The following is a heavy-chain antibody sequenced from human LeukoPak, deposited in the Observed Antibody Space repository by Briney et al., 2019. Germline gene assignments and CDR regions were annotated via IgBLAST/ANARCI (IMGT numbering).Heavy chain of an antibody. V-gene: IGHV3-23*01. CDR3: AKDPITFYYYGMDV. Sequence: GGSLRLSCAASGFTFSSYAMSWVRQAPGKGLEWVSAISGSGGSTYYADFVKGRFTISRDNSKNTLYLQMNSLRAEDTAVYYCAKDPITFYYYGMDVWGQGTTVTVSS. CDR1: GFTFSSYA. J-gene: IGHJ6*02. CDR2: ISGSGGST. D-gene: IGHD2/OR15-2a*01.